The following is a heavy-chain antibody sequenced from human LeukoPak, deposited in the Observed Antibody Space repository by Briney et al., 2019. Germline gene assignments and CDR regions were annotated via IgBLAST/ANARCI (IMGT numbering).Heavy chain of an antibody. Sequence: PSETLSLTCAVYGGSFSGYYWSWIRQPPGKGLEWIGEINHSGSTNYNPSLKSRVTISVDTSKNQFSLKLSSVTAADTAVYYCARGNSLDCWGQGTLVTVSS. D-gene: IGHD2/OR15-2a*01. CDR3: ARGNSLDC. V-gene: IGHV4-34*01. CDR1: GGSFSGYY. CDR2: INHSGST. J-gene: IGHJ4*02.